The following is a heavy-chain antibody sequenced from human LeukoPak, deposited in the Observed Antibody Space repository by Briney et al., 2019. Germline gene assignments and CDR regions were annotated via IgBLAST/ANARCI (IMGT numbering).Heavy chain of an antibody. CDR3: ARDNLVRNAFDI. D-gene: IGHD2-8*02. J-gene: IGHJ3*02. CDR1: GGSISSSSYC. V-gene: IGHV4-39*07. Sequence: SETLSLTCTVSGGSISSSSYCWGWIRQPPGEGLEWIGNFYYSGSTYYSPSLKSRVTISVDTSKNQFSLKLSSVTAADTAVYYCARDNLVRNAFDIWGQGTMVTVSS. CDR2: FYYSGST.